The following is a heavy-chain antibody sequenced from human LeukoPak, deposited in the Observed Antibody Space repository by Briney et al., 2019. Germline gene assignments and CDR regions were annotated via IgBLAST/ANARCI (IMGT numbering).Heavy chain of an antibody. CDR2: IYSSGST. J-gene: IGHJ6*02. V-gene: IGHV4-59*01. CDR1: GGSIGSYY. D-gene: IGHD3-16*01. Sequence: SETLSLTCTVSGGSIGSYYWSWIRQPPGKGLEWIGYIYSSGSTNYNPSLKSRVTISLDTSKNQFSLKLSFVAAADTAVYYCAIGGSYGMDVWGQGTTVTVSS. CDR3: AIGGSYGMDV.